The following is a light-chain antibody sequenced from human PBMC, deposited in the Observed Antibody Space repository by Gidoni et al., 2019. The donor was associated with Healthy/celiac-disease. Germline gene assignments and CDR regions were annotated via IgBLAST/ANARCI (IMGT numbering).Light chain of an antibody. Sequence: ESVLTQSPATLSLSPGDRATLSCRSSQSVSSYLACYQQKPGQAPRLLIYDASNRATGIPARFSGSGSRTDFTLTISSLGPEDFAVYYCQQRSNWPLTFGGGTKVEIK. CDR1: QSVSSY. CDR2: DAS. CDR3: QQRSNWPLT. J-gene: IGKJ4*01. V-gene: IGKV3-11*01.